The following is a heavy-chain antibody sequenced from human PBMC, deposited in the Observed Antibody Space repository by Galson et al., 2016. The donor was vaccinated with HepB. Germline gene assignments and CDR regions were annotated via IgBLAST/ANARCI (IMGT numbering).Heavy chain of an antibody. J-gene: IGHJ4*02. CDR2: ISSSGTYI. Sequence: SLRLSCAASGFTFSIYSMNWVRQAPGKGLEWVSSISSSGTYIYYADSVRGRFTVSRDNAKNSLYLQMDSLRADDTAVYYCARDRAYSQFDFWGQGTPVTVSS. D-gene: IGHD4-11*01. CDR3: ARDRAYSQFDF. CDR1: GFTFSIYS. V-gene: IGHV3-21*04.